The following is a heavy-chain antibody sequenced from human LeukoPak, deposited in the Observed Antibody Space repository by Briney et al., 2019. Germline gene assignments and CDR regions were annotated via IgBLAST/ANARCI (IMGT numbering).Heavy chain of an antibody. CDR2: IYSGGST. CDR3: ARGSRYCSGGSCYYYYYGMDV. V-gene: IGHV3-53*01. CDR1: GFTVSSNY. D-gene: IGHD2-15*01. J-gene: IGHJ6*02. Sequence: GGSLRLSCAASGFTVSSNYMSWVRQAPGKGLEWVSVIYSGGSTYYADSVKGRFTISRDNSKNTLYLQMNSLRAEDTAVYYCARGSRYCSGGSCYYYYYGMDVWGQGTTVTVSS.